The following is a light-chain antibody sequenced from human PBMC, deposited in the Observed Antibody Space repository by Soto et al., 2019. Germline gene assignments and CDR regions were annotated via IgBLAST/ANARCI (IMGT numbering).Light chain of an antibody. CDR3: QQYSDSPHT. V-gene: IGKV3-20*01. CDR2: GAS. Sequence: EIVLTQSPGTLSLSPGERATLSCRASQTVRTNYLAWFQHKPGQAPRLLIYGASSRATGIPDRFSGSGSGTDFTLTINRLEPEDFAVYFCQQYSDSPHTFGGGTKVEIK. J-gene: IGKJ4*01. CDR1: QTVRTNY.